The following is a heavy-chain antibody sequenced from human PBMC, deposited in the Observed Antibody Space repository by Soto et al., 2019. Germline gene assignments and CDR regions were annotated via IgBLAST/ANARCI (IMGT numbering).Heavy chain of an antibody. CDR3: ARQTTGTFHWFDP. CDR1: GYTFTSYY. V-gene: IGHV1-46*01. CDR2: INPSGGST. J-gene: IGHJ5*02. Sequence: ASVKVSCKASGYTFTSYYMHWVRQAPGRGLEWMGIINPSGGSTSYAQKFQGRVTMTRDTSTSTVYMELSSLRSEDTAVYYCARQTTGTFHWFDPWGQGTLVTVSS. D-gene: IGHD1-1*01.